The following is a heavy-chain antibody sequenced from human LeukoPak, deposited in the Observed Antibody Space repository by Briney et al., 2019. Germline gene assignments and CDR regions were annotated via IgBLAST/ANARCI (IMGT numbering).Heavy chain of an antibody. CDR1: GFTVSGNY. J-gene: IGHJ5*02. CDR3: ARDWDDGRAERPA. Sequence: GGSLRLSCAASGFTVSGNYMSWVRQAPGKGPECVAVIYSGGDTYYAGSVKGRFTISRDKSKNTLYLQMNSLRAEDTAVYYCARDWDDGRAERPAWGQGTLVTVSS. CDR2: IYSGGDT. D-gene: IGHD3-22*01. V-gene: IGHV3-53*01.